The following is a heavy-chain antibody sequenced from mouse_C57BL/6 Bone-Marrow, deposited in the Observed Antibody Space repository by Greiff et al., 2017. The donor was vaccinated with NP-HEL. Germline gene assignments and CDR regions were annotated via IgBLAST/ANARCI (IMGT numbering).Heavy chain of an antibody. V-gene: IGHV1-81*01. CDR2: IYPRSGNT. J-gene: IGHJ3*01. D-gene: IGHD2-4*01. CDR1: GYTFTSYG. Sequence: VQLQQSGAELARPGASVKLSCKASGYTFTSYGISWVKQRTGQGLEWIGEIYPRSGNTYYNEKFKGKATLTADKSSSTAYMELRSLTSEDSAAYFCARSDYERFAYWGQGTLVTVSA. CDR3: ARSDYERFAY.